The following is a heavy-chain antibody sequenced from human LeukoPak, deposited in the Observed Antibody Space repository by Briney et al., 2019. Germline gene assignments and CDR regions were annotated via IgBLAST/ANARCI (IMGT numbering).Heavy chain of an antibody. CDR1: GGSISSYY. CDR3: VRDVAVAGKGDFDY. D-gene: IGHD6-19*01. J-gene: IGHJ4*02. CDR2: IYYSGST. V-gene: IGHV4-59*12. Sequence: SETLSLTCTVSGGSISSYYWSWIRQPPGKELEWIGYIYYSGSTNYNPSLKSRVTIPVDTSKNQFSLKLSSVTAADTAVYYCVRDVAVAGKGDFDYWGQGTLVTVSS.